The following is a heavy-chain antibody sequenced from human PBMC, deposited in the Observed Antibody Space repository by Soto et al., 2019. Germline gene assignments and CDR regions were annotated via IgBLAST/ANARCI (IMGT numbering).Heavy chain of an antibody. CDR2: ISSSSSTI. CDR1: GFTFSSYS. J-gene: IGHJ6*02. Sequence: EVQLVESGGGLVQPGGSLRLSCAASGFTFSSYSMNWVRQAPGKGLEWVSYISSSSSTIYYADSVKGRFTISRDNAKNSLYLQMNRLRDEDTAVYYCAREHRGLDVWGQGTTVTVSS. D-gene: IGHD3-16*01. CDR3: AREHRGLDV. V-gene: IGHV3-48*02.